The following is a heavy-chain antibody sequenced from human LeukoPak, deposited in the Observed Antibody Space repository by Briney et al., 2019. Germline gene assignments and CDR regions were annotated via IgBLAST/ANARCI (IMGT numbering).Heavy chain of an antibody. J-gene: IGHJ5*02. CDR2: IIPILGIA. Sequence: GASVKVSCKASGGTFSSYAISWVRQAPGQGLEWMGRIIPILGIANYAQKFQGRVTITADKSTSTAYMELSSLRSEDTAVYYCARIDYYDSSDNWFDPWGQGTQVTVSS. D-gene: IGHD3-22*01. CDR3: ARIDYYDSSDNWFDP. CDR1: GGTFSSYA. V-gene: IGHV1-69*04.